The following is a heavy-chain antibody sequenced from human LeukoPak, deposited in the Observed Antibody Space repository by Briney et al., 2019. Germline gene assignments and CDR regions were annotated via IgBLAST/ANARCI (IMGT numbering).Heavy chain of an antibody. D-gene: IGHD4-17*01. CDR3: TRRLMTTVNDY. Sequence: GGSLRLSCAVSGFTFSGSAMRWVRQSPGKGLEWVGRIRSKANDHATAYAASVRGRFTISRDDSKNTAYLQMNSLKTEDTAVYYCTRRLMTTVNDYWGQGTLVTVSS. V-gene: IGHV3-73*01. J-gene: IGHJ4*02. CDR2: IRSKANDHAT. CDR1: GFTFSGSA.